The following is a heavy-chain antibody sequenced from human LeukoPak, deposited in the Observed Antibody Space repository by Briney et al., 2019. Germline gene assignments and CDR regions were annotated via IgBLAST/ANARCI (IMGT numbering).Heavy chain of an antibody. Sequence: ASVKVSCKASGYTFTSYGISWVRQAPGQGLEWMGWINPNSGDIKYAQKFQDWVIMTRDTSISTAYMELSRLRSDDTAVYYCARGPSSYYYDSSGYVDHWGQGTLVTVSS. J-gene: IGHJ4*02. CDR1: GYTFTSYG. CDR3: ARGPSSYYYDSSGYVDH. CDR2: INPNSGDI. V-gene: IGHV1-2*04. D-gene: IGHD3-22*01.